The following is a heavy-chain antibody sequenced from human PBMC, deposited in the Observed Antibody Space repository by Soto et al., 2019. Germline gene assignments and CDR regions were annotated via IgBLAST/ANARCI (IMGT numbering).Heavy chain of an antibody. J-gene: IGHJ5*02. Sequence: ASVKVSCKASGYTFTSYYMHWVRQAPGQGLEWMGIINPSGGSTSYAQKFQGRVTMTRDTSTSTVYMELSSLRSEDTAVYYCARGAAIAPAGVTEWFDTWGQGTLVTVSS. D-gene: IGHD6-13*01. CDR1: GYTFTSYY. CDR3: ARGAAIAPAGVTEWFDT. V-gene: IGHV1-46*01. CDR2: INPSGGST.